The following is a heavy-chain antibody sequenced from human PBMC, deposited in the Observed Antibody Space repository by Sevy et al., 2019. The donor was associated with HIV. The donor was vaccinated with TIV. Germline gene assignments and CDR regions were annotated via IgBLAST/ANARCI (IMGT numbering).Heavy chain of an antibody. CDR2: INAGNGTT. D-gene: IGHD2-15*01. CDR1: GYTFTSYA. Sequence: ASVKVSCKASGYTFTSYAMHWVRQAPGQRIEWMGWINAGNGTTKYSQKFQGRVTITRDTSASTAYMELSSLRSEDTAVYYCARDKGYCSGGSCWRYFDYLGQGTMVTVSS. CDR3: ARDKGYCSGGSCWRYFDY. V-gene: IGHV1-3*01. J-gene: IGHJ4*02.